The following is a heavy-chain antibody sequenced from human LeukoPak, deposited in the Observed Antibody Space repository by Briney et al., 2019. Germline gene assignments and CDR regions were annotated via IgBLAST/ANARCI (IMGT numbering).Heavy chain of an antibody. CDR3: ANERGNYYFDY. CDR2: ISGSGGNT. D-gene: IGHD1-26*01. J-gene: IGHJ4*02. V-gene: IGHV3-23*01. Sequence: GGSLRLSCAASGFTFSSFAMSWVRQAPGKGLEWVSAISGSGGNTYYADSAKGRFTISRDNSKNTLYLQMNSLRAEDTAVYYCANERGNYYFDYWGQGTLVTVSS. CDR1: GFTFSSFA.